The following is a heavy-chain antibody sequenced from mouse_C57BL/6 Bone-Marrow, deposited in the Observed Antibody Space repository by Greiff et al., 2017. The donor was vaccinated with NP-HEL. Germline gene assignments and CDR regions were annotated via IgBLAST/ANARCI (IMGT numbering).Heavy chain of an antibody. CDR2: IYPGDGDT. CDR3: ARLSWDWYFDV. CDR1: GYAFSSSW. V-gene: IGHV1-82*01. D-gene: IGHD4-1*01. Sequence: QVQLQQSGPELVKPGASVKISCKASGYAFSSSWMNWVKQRPGKGLEWIGRIYPGDGDTNYNGKFKGKATLTADKSSSTAYMQLSSLTSEDSAVYFCARLSWDWYFDVWGTGTTVTVSS. J-gene: IGHJ1*03.